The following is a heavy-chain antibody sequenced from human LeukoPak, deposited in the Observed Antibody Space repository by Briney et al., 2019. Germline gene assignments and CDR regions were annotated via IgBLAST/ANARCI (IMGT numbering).Heavy chain of an antibody. CDR3: ARLDYYDSSEGWFDP. Sequence: GESLKISCKISGYILTNNWIGWVRQVPGKGLEWMGLIYPGYSDGKYSPSFQGQVTLSVDASISTAYLQLSGLRASDTAIYYCARLDYYDSSEGWFDPWGQGTLVTVSS. CDR2: IYPGYSDG. V-gene: IGHV5-51*01. D-gene: IGHD3-22*01. CDR1: GYILTNNW. J-gene: IGHJ5*02.